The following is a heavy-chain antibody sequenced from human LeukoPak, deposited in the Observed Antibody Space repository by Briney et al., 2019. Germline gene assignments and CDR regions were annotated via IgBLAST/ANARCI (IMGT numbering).Heavy chain of an antibody. Sequence: GESLKISCKGSGYSFTSYWIGWVRQMPGKGLEWMGIIYPGDSDTRYSPSFQDQVTISADKSISTAYLQWSSLKASDTAMYYCATSGRRDGYNYGDAFDIWGQGTMVTVSS. J-gene: IGHJ3*02. CDR2: IYPGDSDT. CDR1: GYSFTSYW. V-gene: IGHV5-51*01. CDR3: ATSGRRDGYNYGDAFDI. D-gene: IGHD5-24*01.